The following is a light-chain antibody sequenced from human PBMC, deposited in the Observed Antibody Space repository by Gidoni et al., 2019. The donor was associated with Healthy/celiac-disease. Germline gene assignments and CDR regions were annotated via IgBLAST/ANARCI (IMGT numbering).Light chain of an antibody. V-gene: IGKV4-1*01. J-gene: IGKJ1*01. CDR1: KIVLSSSNNKNY. CDR2: WAS. Sequence: DIVMTQSPDSWAVSLGERATINCKASKIVLSSSNNKNYLAWYQQKPGQPPKLLIYWASTRGAGVPYRFSGSGSGTDFTLTISSLQAEDVAVYYCQQYYSPLRTFGQGTKVEIK. CDR3: QQYYSPLRT.